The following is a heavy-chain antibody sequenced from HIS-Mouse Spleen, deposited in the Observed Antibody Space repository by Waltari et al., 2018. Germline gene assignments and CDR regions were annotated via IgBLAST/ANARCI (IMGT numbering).Heavy chain of an antibody. D-gene: IGHD6-13*01. J-gene: IGHJ3*02. V-gene: IGHV3-74*01. Sequence: EVQLVESGGGLVQPGGSLRLACAASGLSFSSYWMRWVRQAPGKGLVWFSRINSDGSSTSYADSVKGRFTISRDNAKNTLYLQMNSLRAEDTAVYYCARGGYSSSGTGAFDIWGQGTMVTVSS. CDR2: INSDGSST. CDR3: ARGGYSSSGTGAFDI. CDR1: GLSFSSYW.